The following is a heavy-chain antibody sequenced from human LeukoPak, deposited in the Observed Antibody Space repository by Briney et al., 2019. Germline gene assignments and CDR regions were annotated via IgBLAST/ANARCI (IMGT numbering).Heavy chain of an antibody. Sequence: GGSLRLSCAASGFTFSSYEMNWVRQAPGKGLEWVSYISSSGSSIYYADSVKGRFTISRDNAKNSLYLQMNSLRAEDTAVYYCARDRLDGCSSTSCYSDRGQGTLVTVSS. V-gene: IGHV3-48*03. CDR1: GFTFSSYE. D-gene: IGHD2-2*01. CDR2: ISSSGSSI. J-gene: IGHJ4*02. CDR3: ARDRLDGCSSTSCYSD.